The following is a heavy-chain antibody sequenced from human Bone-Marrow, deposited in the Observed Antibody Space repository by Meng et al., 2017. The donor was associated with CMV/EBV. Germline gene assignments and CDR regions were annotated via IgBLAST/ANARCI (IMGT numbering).Heavy chain of an antibody. Sequence: GESLKISCAASGFSFSSYGMQWVRQAPGKGLEWVAFIRYDGSNKYYVDSVKGRFTISRDNSKNMLYLQMNSLRVADTAVYSCAKDDSAYFDFRSGYSTPPDYWGQGTLVTVYS. CDR3: AKDDSAYFDFRSGYSTPPDY. CDR1: GFSFSSYG. D-gene: IGHD3-3*01. CDR2: IRYDGSNK. J-gene: IGHJ4*02. V-gene: IGHV3-30*02.